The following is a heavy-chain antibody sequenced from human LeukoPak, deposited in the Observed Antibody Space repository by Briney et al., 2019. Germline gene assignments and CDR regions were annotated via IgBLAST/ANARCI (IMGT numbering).Heavy chain of an antibody. CDR2: MNPNSGNT. Sequence: ASVKVSCKASGYTFTSYDINWVRQATGQGLEWMGWMNPNSGNTGYAQKFQGRVTMTRNTSISTAYMELSSLRSEDTAVYYCARGPGAAAGPKYYFDYWGQGTLVTVSS. D-gene: IGHD6-13*01. V-gene: IGHV1-8*01. CDR3: ARGPGAAAGPKYYFDY. CDR1: GYTFTSYD. J-gene: IGHJ4*02.